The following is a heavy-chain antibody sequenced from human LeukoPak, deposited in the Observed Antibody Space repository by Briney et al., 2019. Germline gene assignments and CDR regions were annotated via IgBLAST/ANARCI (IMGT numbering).Heavy chain of an antibody. V-gene: IGHV3-33*01. CDR3: ARDPSSLRDSYDY. CDR1: GFTFSSYG. Sequence: GGSLRLSCAASGFTFSSYGMHWVRQAPGKGLEWVAVIWYDGSNKYYADSVKGRFTISRDNARNSLYLQMNSLRAEDTAVYYCARDPSSLRDSYDYWGQGTLVTVSS. J-gene: IGHJ4*02. CDR2: IWYDGSNK.